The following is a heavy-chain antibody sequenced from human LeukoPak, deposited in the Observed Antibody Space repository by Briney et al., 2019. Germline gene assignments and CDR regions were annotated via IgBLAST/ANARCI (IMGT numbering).Heavy chain of an antibody. CDR3: ARDGRLEGCGGDCYPDY. V-gene: IGHV4-61*02. Sequence: SETLSLTCTVSGGSISSGSHYWSWIRQPAGKGLEWIGRIYTSGSTNYNPSLESRVTISVDTSRNQFSLKLSSVTAADTAVYHCARDGRLEGCGGDCYPDYWGQGTLVTVSS. D-gene: IGHD2-21*01. J-gene: IGHJ4*02. CDR2: IYTSGST. CDR1: GGSISSGSHY.